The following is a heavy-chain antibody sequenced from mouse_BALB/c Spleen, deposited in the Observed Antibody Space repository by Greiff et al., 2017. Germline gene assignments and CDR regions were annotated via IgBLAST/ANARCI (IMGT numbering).Heavy chain of an antibody. V-gene: IGHV1-80*01. D-gene: IGHD1-1*01. CDR2: IYPGDGDT. CDR1: GYAFSSYW. J-gene: IGHJ3*01. Sequence: QVQLQQSGAELVRPGSSVKISCKASGYAFSSYWMNWVKQRPGQGLEWIGQIYPGDGDTNYNGKFKGKATLTADKSSSTAYMQLSSLTSEDSAVYFCAREVTTVVAGDWFAYWGQGTLVTVSA. CDR3: AREVTTVVAGDWFAY.